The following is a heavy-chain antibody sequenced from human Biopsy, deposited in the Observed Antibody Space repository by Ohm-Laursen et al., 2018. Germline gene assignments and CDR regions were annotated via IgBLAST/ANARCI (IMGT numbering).Heavy chain of an antibody. CDR1: GDSVSSGSFY. CDR3: AREPRIAAVAYFDP. Sequence: SETLSLTCTVSGDSVSSGSFYWTWIRQPPGQGLEYIGYIYDRGSTANYNPSLESRVTMSVDTSKNQFSLILSSMTAADTAVYYCAREPRIAAVAYFDPWGQGTLVTVSS. D-gene: IGHD6-13*01. V-gene: IGHV4-61*01. J-gene: IGHJ5*02. CDR2: IYDRGSTA.